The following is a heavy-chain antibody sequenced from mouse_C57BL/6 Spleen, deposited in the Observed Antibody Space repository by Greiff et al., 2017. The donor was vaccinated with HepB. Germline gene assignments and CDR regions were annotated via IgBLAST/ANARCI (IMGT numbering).Heavy chain of an antibody. CDR2: ISSGGDYI. CDR1: GFTFSSYA. D-gene: IGHD2-5*01. Sequence: EVQGVESGEGLVKPGGSLKLSCAASGFTFSSYAMSWVRQTPEKRLEWVAYISSGGDYIYYADTVKGRFTISRDNARNTLYLQMSSLKSEDTAMYYCTREKSYYSNLYAMDYWGQGTSVTVSS. CDR3: TREKSYYSNLYAMDY. V-gene: IGHV5-9-1*02. J-gene: IGHJ4*01.